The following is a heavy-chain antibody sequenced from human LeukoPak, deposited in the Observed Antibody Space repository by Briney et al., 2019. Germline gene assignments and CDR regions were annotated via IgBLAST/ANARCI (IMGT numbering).Heavy chain of an antibody. J-gene: IGHJ4*02. V-gene: IGHV1-69*04. CDR1: GGTFSSYA. D-gene: IGHD5-24*01. Sequence: ASVKVSCKASGGTFSSYAISWVRQAPGQGLEWMGRIIPILGIANYAQKFQGRVTITADKSTSTAYMELSSLRSEDTAVYYCARIGERWLRFDLLFDYWGQGTLVTVSS. CDR3: ARIGERWLRFDLLFDY. CDR2: IIPILGIA.